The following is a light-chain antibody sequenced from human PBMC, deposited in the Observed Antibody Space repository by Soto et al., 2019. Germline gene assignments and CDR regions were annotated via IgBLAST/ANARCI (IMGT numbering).Light chain of an antibody. J-gene: IGKJ1*01. V-gene: IGKV3-20*01. Sequence: EIVLTQSPGTLSLSPGERATLSCRASQSVTSSYLAWYQQKPGQAPRLLIYGASSRATGIPDRFSGSRSGPDFTLTISSLQPEDFATYYCQQSYSSPPTFGQGTKVDI. CDR1: QSVTSSY. CDR3: QQSYSSPPT. CDR2: GAS.